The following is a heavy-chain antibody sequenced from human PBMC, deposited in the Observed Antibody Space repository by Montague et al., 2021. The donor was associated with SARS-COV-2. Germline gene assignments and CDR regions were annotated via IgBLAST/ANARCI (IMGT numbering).Heavy chain of an antibody. D-gene: IGHD3-10*01. CDR1: GFTFGDYS. CDR2: IRSTVYGGTT. Sequence: SLRLSCASSGFTFGDYSMSWVRQAPGKGLEWVSFIRSTVYGGTTEYAASVKGRFTISRDDSKSIAYLQMNSLKTEDTAVYYCTRDKTLLWFGELYWYFDLWGRGTLATVSS. CDR3: TRDKTLLWFGELYWYFDL. J-gene: IGHJ2*01. V-gene: IGHV3-49*04.